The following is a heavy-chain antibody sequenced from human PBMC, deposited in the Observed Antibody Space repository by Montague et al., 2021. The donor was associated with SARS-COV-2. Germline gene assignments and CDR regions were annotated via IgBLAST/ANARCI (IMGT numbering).Heavy chain of an antibody. D-gene: IGHD3-3*01. Sequence: SETRSLTCTVSDDSISSSSYYWAWIRQPPGKGLEWIGGIYYSGSTYYNPSLKSRVTISVDTSKKQFSLNLSSVTAADTAVFYCVRGRSGYFNPLDYWGQGTLVTVSS. CDR2: IYYSGST. V-gene: IGHV4-39*01. CDR1: DDSISSSSYY. CDR3: VRGRSGYFNPLDY. J-gene: IGHJ4*02.